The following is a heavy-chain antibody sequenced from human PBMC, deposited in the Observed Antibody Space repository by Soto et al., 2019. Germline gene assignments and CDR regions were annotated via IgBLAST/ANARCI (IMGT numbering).Heavy chain of an antibody. V-gene: IGHV3-33*01. J-gene: IGHJ4*02. Sequence: QVQLVESGGGVVQPGRSLRLSCAASGISFSSYGMHWVRQAPGKGLEWVAVILDDGSDKDYTDAVKGRFTISRDNSKNTLYLEMNSLRAEDTAVYYCARDDDYGDNGLDYWGQGTLVTVSS. CDR2: ILDDGSDK. D-gene: IGHD4-17*01. CDR3: ARDDDYGDNGLDY. CDR1: GISFSSYG.